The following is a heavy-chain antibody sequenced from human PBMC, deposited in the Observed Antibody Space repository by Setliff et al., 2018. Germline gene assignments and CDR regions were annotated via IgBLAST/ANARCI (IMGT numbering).Heavy chain of an antibody. CDR1: GYTFTSYY. J-gene: IGHJ4*02. D-gene: IGHD3-22*01. Sequence: ASVKVSCKASGYTFTSYYMHWVRQAPGQGLEWMGRINPNSGGTNYAQKFQGRVTMTGDTSISTAYMELSRLRSDDTAVYYCARDLYYYGSSGYYIYWGQGTLVTVSS. CDR2: INPNSGGT. V-gene: IGHV1-2*06. CDR3: ARDLYYYGSSGYYIY.